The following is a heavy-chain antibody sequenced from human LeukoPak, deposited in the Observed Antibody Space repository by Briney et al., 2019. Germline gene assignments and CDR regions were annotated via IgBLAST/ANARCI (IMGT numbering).Heavy chain of an antibody. J-gene: IGHJ5*02. V-gene: IGHV4-59*01. CDR2: IYYSGST. CDR3: ARYDYGDCWFDP. Sequence: SETLSLTCTVSGGSISSYYWSWIRQPPGKGLEWIGYIYYSGSTNYNPSPRSRVTISVDTSKNQFSLKLSSVTAADTALYYCARYDYGDCWFDPWGQGTLVTVSS. D-gene: IGHD4-17*01. CDR1: GGSISSYY.